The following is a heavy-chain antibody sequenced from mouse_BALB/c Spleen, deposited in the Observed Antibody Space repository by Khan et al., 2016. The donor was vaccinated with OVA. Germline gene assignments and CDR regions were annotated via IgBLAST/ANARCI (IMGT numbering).Heavy chain of an antibody. V-gene: IGHV1S127*01. Sequence: VQLQQSGPELVRPGASVKMSCKASGYSFTSYWMHWVKQRPGQGLEWIGMIDPSNSETRLNQKFKDKAKLNVDRSSNTAYMQVSSLTSDDSAVYYWARSRLRSTVRVMDYWGQGTSVTVSS. D-gene: IGHD2-10*02. J-gene: IGHJ4*01. CDR1: GYSFTSYW. CDR3: ARSRLRSTVRVMDY. CDR2: IDPSNSET.